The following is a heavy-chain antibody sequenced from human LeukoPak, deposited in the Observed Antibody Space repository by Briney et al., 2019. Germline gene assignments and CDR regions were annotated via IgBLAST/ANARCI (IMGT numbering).Heavy chain of an antibody. CDR1: GFSFTSFW. CDR2: INQWGSEI. V-gene: IGHV3-7*01. J-gene: IGHJ5*01. D-gene: IGHD3-22*01. Sequence: PGDSLRLSCAASGFSFTSFWMIWVRQAPGKGLEWLANINQWGSEIYSVASVRGRFTISRDNAKDSVSLQMNSLRPEDTGVYYCATDRVTMIAWGQGTQVTVSP. CDR3: ATDRVTMIA.